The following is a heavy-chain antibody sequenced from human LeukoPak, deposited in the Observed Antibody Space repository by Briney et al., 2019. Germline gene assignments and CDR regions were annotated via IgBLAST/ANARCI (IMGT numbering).Heavy chain of an antibody. CDR2: INPNSGGT. D-gene: IGHD5-24*01. V-gene: IGHV1-2*06. J-gene: IGHJ4*02. Sequence: ASVKVSCKASGYTFTGYYMHWVRQAPGQGLEWMGRINPNSGGTNYAQKFQGRVSMTRDTSISTAYMELSRLRSDDTAVYYCARDMRRDGYTVQGYWGQGTLVTVSS. CDR1: GYTFTGYY. CDR3: ARDMRRDGYTVQGY.